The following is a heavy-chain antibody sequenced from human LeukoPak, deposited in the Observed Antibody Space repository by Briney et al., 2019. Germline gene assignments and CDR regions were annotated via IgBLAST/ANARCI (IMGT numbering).Heavy chain of an antibody. CDR1: GFTFSSYS. CDR3: ARSMRLAAAGIDY. V-gene: IGHV3-21*01. Sequence: GGSLRLSCAASGFTFSSYSMNWVRQAPGKGLEWVSSISSSSSYIYYADSVKGRFTISRDNAKNSLYLQMNSLRAEDTAVYYCARSMRLAAAGIDYWGQGTLVTVSS. D-gene: IGHD6-13*01. J-gene: IGHJ4*02. CDR2: ISSSSSYI.